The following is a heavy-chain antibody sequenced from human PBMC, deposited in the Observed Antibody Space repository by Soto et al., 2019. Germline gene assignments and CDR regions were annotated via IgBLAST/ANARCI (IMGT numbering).Heavy chain of an antibody. J-gene: IGHJ4*02. Sequence: GESLKISCAASGFTFSSYAMSCVRQAPGKGLEWVSAISGSGGSTYYADSVKGRFTISRDDSKNTLYLQMNSLRAEDTAVYYCAKGPGMYSDFDCWGQGTLVTVSS. CDR3: AKGPGMYSDFDC. CDR2: ISGSGGST. D-gene: IGHD2-8*01. CDR1: GFTFSSYA. V-gene: IGHV3-23*01.